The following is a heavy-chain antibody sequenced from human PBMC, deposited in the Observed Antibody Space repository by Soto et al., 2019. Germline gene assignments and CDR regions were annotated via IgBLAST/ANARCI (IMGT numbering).Heavy chain of an antibody. Sequence: LGESLKISCKGSGYSFTSYWISWVRQMPGKGLEWMGRIDPSDSYTNYSPSFQGHVTISADKSISTAYLQWSSLKASDTAMYYCARQKIAARPGWSGGSCYSNNYYYGMDVWGQGTTVTVSS. CDR2: IDPSDSYT. J-gene: IGHJ6*02. CDR1: GYSFTSYW. V-gene: IGHV5-10-1*01. D-gene: IGHD2-15*01. CDR3: ARQKIAARPGWSGGSCYSNNYYYGMDV.